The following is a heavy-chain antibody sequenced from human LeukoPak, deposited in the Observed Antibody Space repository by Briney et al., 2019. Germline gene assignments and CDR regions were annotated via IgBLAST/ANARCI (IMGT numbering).Heavy chain of an antibody. V-gene: IGHV3-49*03. CDR1: GFTFGDYT. J-gene: IGHJ4*02. CDR3: TRGTGSSWRHFDY. CDR2: IRNKAYGGTI. Sequence: GGSLRLSCTTSGFTFGDYTMSWFRQAPGKGLEWVGLIRNKAYGGTIEYAASVKGRFTISRDDSKSIAYLQMNSLKTEDTAVYYCTRGTGSSWRHFDYWGQGTLVTVSS. D-gene: IGHD6-13*01.